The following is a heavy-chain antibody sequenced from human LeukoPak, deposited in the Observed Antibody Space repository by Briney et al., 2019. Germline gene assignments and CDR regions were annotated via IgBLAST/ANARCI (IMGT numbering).Heavy chain of an antibody. CDR3: ARADLYGGNPFDAFDI. V-gene: IGHV4-4*07. D-gene: IGHD4-23*01. CDR1: GGSISSYY. Sequence: PSETLSLTCTVSGGSISSYYWSWIRQPAGKGLEWIGRIYTSGSTNYNPSLKSRVTISVDTSKNQFSLKLSSVTAADTAVYYCARADLYGGNPFDAFDIWGPGAMVTVSS. J-gene: IGHJ3*02. CDR2: IYTSGST.